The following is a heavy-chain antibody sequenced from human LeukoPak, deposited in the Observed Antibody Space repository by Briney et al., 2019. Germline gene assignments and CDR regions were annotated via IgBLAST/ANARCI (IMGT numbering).Heavy chain of an antibody. V-gene: IGHV5-51*01. CDR2: IYPSDADT. CDR1: GYSFSTYW. J-gene: IGHJ3*02. D-gene: IGHD3-10*01. Sequence: GESLKISCKGSGYSFSTYWIHWVRQMPGKGLEWMGGIYPSDADTRYSPSFRGQVNISADKSITIAYLQWSSLKASDTAMYYCARRRPGDDAFDIWGQGTKVTVSS. CDR3: ARRRPGDDAFDI.